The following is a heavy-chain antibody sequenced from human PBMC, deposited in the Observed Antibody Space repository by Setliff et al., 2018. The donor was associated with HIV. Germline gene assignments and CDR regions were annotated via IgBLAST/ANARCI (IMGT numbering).Heavy chain of an antibody. CDR1: NGSISSSSYF. Sequence: PSETLSLTCTVSNGSISSSSYFWGWIRQPPGKGLEWIGNIFYSGSTYYNPSLKSRVLISVDTSKNQFSLKLTSVTAEDTAVYYCAKDRSGSYSFARDWGQGTLVTVSS. CDR3: AKDRSGSYSFARD. J-gene: IGHJ4*02. D-gene: IGHD1-26*01. V-gene: IGHV4-39*02. CDR2: IFYSGST.